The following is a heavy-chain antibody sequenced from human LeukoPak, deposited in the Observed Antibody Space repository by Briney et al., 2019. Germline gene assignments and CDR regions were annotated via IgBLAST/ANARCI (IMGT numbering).Heavy chain of an antibody. Sequence: SETLSLTCAVYGGSFSGYYWSWIRQPPGKGLEWIGEINHSGSTNYNPSLKSRVTISVDKSKNQFSLNLTSVTAADTAVYYCVRPESAGTKYRFDYWGQGALVTVSS. CDR3: VRPESAGTKYRFDY. CDR1: GGSFSGYY. J-gene: IGHJ4*02. CDR2: INHSGST. D-gene: IGHD1-1*01. V-gene: IGHV4-34*01.